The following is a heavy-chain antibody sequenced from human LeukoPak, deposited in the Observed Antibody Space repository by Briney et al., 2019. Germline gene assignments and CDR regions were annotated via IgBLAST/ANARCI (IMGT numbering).Heavy chain of an antibody. J-gene: IGHJ3*02. Sequence: GGSLRLSCAASGFTFSSYEMNWVRQAPGKGLEWVSYISSSGSTIYYADSVKDRFTISRDNAKNSLYLQMNSLRAEDTAVYYCARGYYYDSSGYASGAFDIWGQGTMVTVSS. D-gene: IGHD3-22*01. V-gene: IGHV3-48*03. CDR3: ARGYYYDSSGYASGAFDI. CDR2: ISSSGSTI. CDR1: GFTFSSYE.